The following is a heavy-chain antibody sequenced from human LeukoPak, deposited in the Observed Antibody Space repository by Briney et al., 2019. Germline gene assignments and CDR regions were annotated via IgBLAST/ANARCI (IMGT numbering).Heavy chain of an antibody. V-gene: IGHV5-51*01. D-gene: IGHD3-10*01. Sequence: GESLKFSFKGSGYSFTSYWIAWVGQLHGKGLEWMGIIYPVESDNRYSPSFQGQVTISADKSISTAYLQWSRLKASDTAMYYCARVGTMVRGSLLGAFDIWGQGTMVTVSS. CDR3: ARVGTMVRGSLLGAFDI. CDR1: GYSFTSYW. CDR2: IYPVESDN. J-gene: IGHJ3*02.